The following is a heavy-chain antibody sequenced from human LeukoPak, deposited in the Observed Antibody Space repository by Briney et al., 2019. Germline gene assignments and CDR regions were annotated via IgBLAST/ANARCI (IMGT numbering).Heavy chain of an antibody. V-gene: IGHV3-7*01. Sequence: GGSLRLSCAASGFTFSSYGMSWVRQAPGKGLEWVANIKQDGSEKYYVDSVKGRFTISRDNAKNSLYLQMNSLKAEDTAVYYCARGFSGYYYDLFDYWGQGTLVTVSS. CDR2: IKQDGSEK. D-gene: IGHD3-22*01. CDR1: GFTFSSYG. J-gene: IGHJ4*02. CDR3: ARGFSGYYYDLFDY.